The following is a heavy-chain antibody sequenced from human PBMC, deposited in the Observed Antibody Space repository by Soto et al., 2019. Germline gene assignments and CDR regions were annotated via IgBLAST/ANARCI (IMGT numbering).Heavy chain of an antibody. CDR3: ARDGHCISSSCFFLPDY. J-gene: IGHJ4*02. CDR2: ISGSASNI. D-gene: IGHD2-2*01. Sequence: GGSLRLSCAASGFTFSSYSMGWVRQAPWKGLEWVSSISGSASNIHYADSVKGRFTISRDTAENSLYLQLNSLRAEDTALYYCARDGHCISSSCFFLPDYWGQGTLVTVSS. V-gene: IGHV3-21*01. CDR1: GFTFSSYS.